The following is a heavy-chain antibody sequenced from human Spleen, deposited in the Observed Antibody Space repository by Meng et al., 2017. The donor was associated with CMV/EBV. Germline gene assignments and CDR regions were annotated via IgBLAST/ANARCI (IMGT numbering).Heavy chain of an antibody. V-gene: IGHV3-15*05. D-gene: IGHD2-2*01. CDR1: GFTVSSNY. CDR2: IKSKSDGEET. Sequence: GGSLRLSCAASGFTVSSNYVSWVRQAPGKGLEWVGRIKSKSDGEETSYAARVKGRFTISRDDSRNTVYLQMNSLTTEDTALYYCTTVIGQYHQDYWGQGTLVTVSS. J-gene: IGHJ4*02. CDR3: TTVIGQYHQDY.